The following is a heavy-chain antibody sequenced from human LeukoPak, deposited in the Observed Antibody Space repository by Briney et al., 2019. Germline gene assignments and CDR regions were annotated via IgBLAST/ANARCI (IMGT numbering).Heavy chain of an antibody. CDR1: GGTFSSYA. Sequence: KVSCKASGGTFSSYAISWVRQAPGQGLEWMGGIIPIFGTANYAQKFQGRVTITTDESTSTAYMELSSLRSEDTAVYYCARDRPSAYCSSTSCLFDAFDIWGQGTMVTVSS. J-gene: IGHJ3*02. V-gene: IGHV1-69*05. D-gene: IGHD2-2*01. CDR3: ARDRPSAYCSSTSCLFDAFDI. CDR2: IIPIFGTA.